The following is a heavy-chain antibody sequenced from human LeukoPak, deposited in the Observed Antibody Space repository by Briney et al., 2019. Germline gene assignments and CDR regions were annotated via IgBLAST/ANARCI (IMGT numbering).Heavy chain of an antibody. CDR2: IIPIFGTA. CDR3: ARDHGGGGLFDDY. J-gene: IGHJ4*02. V-gene: IGHV1-69*13. CDR1: GGTFSSYA. D-gene: IGHD2-21*01. Sequence: SVKVSCKASGGTFSSYAISWVRQAPGQGLEWMGGIIPIFGTANYAQKFQGRVTITADESTSTAYMELSSLRSEDTAVYYCARDHGGGGLFDDYWGQGTLVTVSS.